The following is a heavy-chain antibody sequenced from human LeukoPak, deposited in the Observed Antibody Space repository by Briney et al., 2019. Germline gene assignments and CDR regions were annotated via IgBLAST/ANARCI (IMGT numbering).Heavy chain of an antibody. CDR3: TTSFFYCSGGSCVWFDP. CDR2: IKSNTDGGTT. D-gene: IGHD2-15*01. J-gene: IGHJ5*02. V-gene: IGHV3-15*01. Sequence: GGSLILSCAASGFTFSNTWMSWVRQAPGKGLERVGRIKSNTDGGTTDYAAPVKGRFTISRDDSKNTLYLQMNSLKTEDTAVYYCTTSFFYCSGGSCVWFDPWGQGTLVTVSS. CDR1: GFTFSNTW.